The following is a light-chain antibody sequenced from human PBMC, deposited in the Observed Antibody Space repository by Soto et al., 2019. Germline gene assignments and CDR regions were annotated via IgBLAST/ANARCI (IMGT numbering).Light chain of an antibody. V-gene: IGKV1-5*03. J-gene: IGKJ5*01. Sequence: DIQMTQSPSTLSASVGDRVTITCRASQSISSWLAWYQQKPGKAPKLLIYKASSLESGVPSRFSGSGSGTDFTLTISSVQPEDFATYRCQQANSFPITFGQGTRLEIK. CDR3: QQANSFPIT. CDR1: QSISSW. CDR2: KAS.